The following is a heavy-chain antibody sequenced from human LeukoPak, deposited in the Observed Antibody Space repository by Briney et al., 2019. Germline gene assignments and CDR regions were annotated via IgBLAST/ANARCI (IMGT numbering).Heavy chain of an antibody. CDR1: GYTFTSYA. J-gene: IGHJ4*02. Sequence: ASVKVSCKASGYTFTSYAMHWVRQAPGQRLEWMGWINAGNGNTKYSQKFQGRVTITRDTSVSTAYMELSSLRSEDTAVYYCARVRSEYSSSWYDYWGQGTLATVSS. V-gene: IGHV1-3*01. CDR3: ARVRSEYSSSWYDY. D-gene: IGHD6-13*01. CDR2: INAGNGNT.